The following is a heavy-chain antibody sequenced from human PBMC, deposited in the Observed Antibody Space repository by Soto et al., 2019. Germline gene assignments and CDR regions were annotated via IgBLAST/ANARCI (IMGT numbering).Heavy chain of an antibody. J-gene: IGHJ4*02. CDR2: IYHSGRT. V-gene: IGHV4-4*02. Sequence: SETLSLTCAVSGDSISSSTWWSWVRQPPGKGLEWIGEIYHSGRTNYNPSLQTRVTISVDKSKNHFSLKLKSVTAADTALYYCARTLYTAAAGYFDFWGQGTLVTVSS. CDR3: ARTLYTAAAGYFDF. CDR1: GDSISSSTW. D-gene: IGHD6-13*01.